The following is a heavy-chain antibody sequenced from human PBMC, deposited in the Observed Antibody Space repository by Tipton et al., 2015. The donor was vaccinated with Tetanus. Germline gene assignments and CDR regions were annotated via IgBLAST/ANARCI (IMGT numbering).Heavy chain of an antibody. CDR2: IYPGDSET. J-gene: IGHJ4*02. Sequence: QSGAEVKKPGESLKISCQCSGYSFDTYWIAWVRQMPGKGLKWMGIIYPGDSETRYSPSFQGHVTMSADKSINTAYLQWNSLKASDTAMYFCARLHLRTFASSSGYWGQGTLVTVSS. CDR1: GYSFDTYW. CDR3: ARLHLRTFASSSGY. V-gene: IGHV5-51*01. D-gene: IGHD6-6*01.